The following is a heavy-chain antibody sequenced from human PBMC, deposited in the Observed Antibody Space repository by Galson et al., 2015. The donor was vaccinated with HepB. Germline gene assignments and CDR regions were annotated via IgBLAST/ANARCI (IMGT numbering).Heavy chain of an antibody. D-gene: IGHD3-10*01. Sequence: SLRLSCVASGFTVSSNYMSWVRQAPGKGLEWVSVIYSGGSTYYADSVKGRFTISRHNSKNTLYLQMNSLRAEDTAVYYCARVSSFWSGSGSYAFDIWGQGTMVTVSS. CDR1: GFTVSSNY. V-gene: IGHV3-53*04. CDR3: ARVSSFWSGSGSYAFDI. J-gene: IGHJ3*02. CDR2: IYSGGST.